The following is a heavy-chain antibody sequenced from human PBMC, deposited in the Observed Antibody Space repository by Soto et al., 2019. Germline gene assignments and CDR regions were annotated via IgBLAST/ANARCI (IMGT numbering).Heavy chain of an antibody. CDR2: INPSTGDT. V-gene: IGHV1-18*04. Sequence: ASVKVSCKASGYTFIDYYIHWVRQAPGQGLEWMGWINPSTGDTNFAQKLQGRVTMTTDTSTSTAYMELRSLRSDDTAFYYCARDNSYRSGSDYWGQGTLVTVSS. CDR1: GYTFIDYY. CDR3: ARDNSYRSGSDY. D-gene: IGHD2-15*01. J-gene: IGHJ4*02.